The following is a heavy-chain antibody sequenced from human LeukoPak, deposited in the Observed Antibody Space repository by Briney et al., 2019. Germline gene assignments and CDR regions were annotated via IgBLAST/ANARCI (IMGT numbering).Heavy chain of an antibody. Sequence: ASVKVSCKASGYTFTGYYMHWVRQAPGQGLEWMGRINPNSGGTNYAQKFQGRVTMTRDTSISTAYMELSRLRSDDTAVYYCARPPSYCSGGSCYFFVDVFDIWGKGTMVTVSS. D-gene: IGHD2-15*01. V-gene: IGHV1-2*06. CDR1: GYTFTGYY. J-gene: IGHJ3*02. CDR2: INPNSGGT. CDR3: ARPPSYCSGGSCYFFVDVFDI.